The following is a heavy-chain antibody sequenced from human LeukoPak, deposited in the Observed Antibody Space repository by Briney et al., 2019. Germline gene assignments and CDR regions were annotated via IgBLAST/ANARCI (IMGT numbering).Heavy chain of an antibody. CDR3: ASVTVTTWAPDGHMYV. D-gene: IGHD4-11*01. V-gene: IGHV1-69*05. Sequence: ASVKVSCKASGGTFSNYAISWVRQAPGQGLEWMGRIIPMFGTTNHAQKFQGRVTITTDESTSTAYMEVSSLRIEDTAVYYCASVTVTTWAPDGHMYVWGKGTTVTVSS. CDR1: GGTFSNYA. J-gene: IGHJ6*03. CDR2: IIPMFGTT.